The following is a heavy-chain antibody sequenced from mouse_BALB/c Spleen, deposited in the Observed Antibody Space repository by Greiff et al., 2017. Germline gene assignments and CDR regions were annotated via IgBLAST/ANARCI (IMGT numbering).Heavy chain of an antibody. CDR1: GYSITSDYA. J-gene: IGHJ2*01. V-gene: IGHV3-2*02. Sequence: DVKLVESGPGLVKPSQSLSLTCTVTGYSITSDYAWNWIRQFPGNKLEWMGYISYSGSTSYNPSLKSRISITRDTSKNQFFLQLNSVTTEDTATYYCARSDGFYYFDYWGQGTTLTVSS. CDR3: ARSDGFYYFDY. CDR2: ISYSGST. D-gene: IGHD2-3*01.